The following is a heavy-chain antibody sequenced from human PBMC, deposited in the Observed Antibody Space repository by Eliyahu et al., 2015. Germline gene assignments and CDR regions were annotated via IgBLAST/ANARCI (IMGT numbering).Heavy chain of an antibody. Sequence: QVQLAQSGAEVKKPGASVKVPCKASGYIFTGYXXYWLRQAPGQGLEWMGWINPNTGDTNYAQKFQGRVTMTRDTSISTAYMELTSLRSDDTAVYYCARDLASLGSATYYFYGMDVWGQGTTVTVSS. CDR1: GYIFTGYX. J-gene: IGHJ6*02. CDR2: INPNTGDT. V-gene: IGHV1-2*02. D-gene: IGHD3-10*01. CDR3: ARDLASLGSATYYFYGMDV.